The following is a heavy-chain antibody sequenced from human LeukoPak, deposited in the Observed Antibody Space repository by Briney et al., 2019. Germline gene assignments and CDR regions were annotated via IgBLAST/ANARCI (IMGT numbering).Heavy chain of an antibody. CDR1: GFTFDDHA. D-gene: IGHD3-10*02. V-gene: IGHV3-20*04. Sequence: GGSLRLSCEVSGFTFDDHAINWVRQAPGKGLQWVANINWNGGSTGYGDSVKGRFTISRDNTKNSVFLQMHSLRGDDTALYYCARDMLLEDAFDIWGQGTMVIVSS. CDR2: INWNGGST. J-gene: IGHJ3*02. CDR3: ARDMLLEDAFDI.